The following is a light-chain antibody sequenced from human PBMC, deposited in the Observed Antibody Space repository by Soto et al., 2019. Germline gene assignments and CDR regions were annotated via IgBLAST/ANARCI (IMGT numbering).Light chain of an antibody. Sequence: DVKLTQSPSSLSGSVGDRVTITCQASAGVSDYLNWYQQKPGRAPNLLIYGASNLHTGVPSRFSGTGYGTHFNLTIGSLQPEDIATYYCQHHGDLPSLSFGGGTKVE. J-gene: IGKJ4*01. CDR1: AGVSDY. V-gene: IGKV1-33*01. CDR2: GAS. CDR3: QHHGDLPSLS.